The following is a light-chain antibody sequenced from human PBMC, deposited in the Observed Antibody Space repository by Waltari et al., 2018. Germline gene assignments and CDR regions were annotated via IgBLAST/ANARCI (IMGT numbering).Light chain of an antibody. J-gene: IGKJ3*01. CDR3: MQGEHLPPFT. CDR1: QSLLQRGGRTF. V-gene: IGKV2-29*03. CDR2: AVY. Sequence: VMTQTLLSLSVAPWQPASIPRRSRQSLLQRGGRTFLYWYLQRPGQSPQLLMFAVYRRCGHVADRVSGSGSETDFTLKSSRVEADDVGVYYCMQGEHLPPFTFGPRTKLEIK.